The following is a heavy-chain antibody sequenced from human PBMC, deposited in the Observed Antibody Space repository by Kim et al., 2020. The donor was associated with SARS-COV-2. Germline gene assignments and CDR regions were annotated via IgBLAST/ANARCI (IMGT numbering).Heavy chain of an antibody. CDR3: ASAISSSHYYYYGMDV. Sequence: FQSRVTITRDTSASTAYMELSSLRSEDTAVYYCASAISSSHYYYYGMDVWGQGTTVTVSS. V-gene: IGHV1-3*01. D-gene: IGHD6-6*01. J-gene: IGHJ6*02.